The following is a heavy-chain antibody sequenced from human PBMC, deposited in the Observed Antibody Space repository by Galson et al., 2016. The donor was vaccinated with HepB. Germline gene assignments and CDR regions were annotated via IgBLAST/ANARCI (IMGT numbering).Heavy chain of an antibody. J-gene: IGHJ4*02. D-gene: IGHD3-16*02. CDR2: ISPSGTTI. CDR1: GLSPNNYY. CDR3: ATEPAPEKYRYFYFDY. V-gene: IGHV3-11*01. Sequence: SLRLSCAASGLSPNNYYMTWVRQAPGKGLEWVSYISPSGTTIYYADSVKGRFTISRDNAKNSLYLQMDSLRAEDTAVSYCATEPAPEKYRYFYFDYCGQGTLVTVSS.